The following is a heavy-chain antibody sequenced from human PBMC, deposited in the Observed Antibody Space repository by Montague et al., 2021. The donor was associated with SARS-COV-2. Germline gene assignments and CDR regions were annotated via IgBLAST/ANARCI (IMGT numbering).Heavy chain of an antibody. CDR3: ARHYSATLPAVY. D-gene: IGHD2-15*01. CDR1: GGSISSFY. V-gene: IGHV4-59*08. Sequence: SETLSLTCTVSGGSISSFYWSWFRQPPGEGREWIGYISDSGSTNYNPSLTSRVTMSVDTSKNQFSLKVNSVTAADTAVYYCARHYSATLPAVYWGQGTLVTVSS. J-gene: IGHJ4*02. CDR2: ISDSGST.